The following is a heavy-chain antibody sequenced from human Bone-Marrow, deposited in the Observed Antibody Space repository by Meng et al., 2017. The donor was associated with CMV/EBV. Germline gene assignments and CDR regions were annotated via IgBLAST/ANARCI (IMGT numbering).Heavy chain of an antibody. V-gene: IGHV3-30*04. J-gene: IGHJ6*02. CDR2: ISYDGDNK. CDR3: ARDLSAAGNYGMDV. D-gene: IGHD6-13*01. Sequence: GGSLRLSCAASRFTFSRYSMHWVRQAPGKGLEWVAVISYDGDNKHYADSVKGRFTISRDNSKSTVSLQMNSLRVEDTAVYYCARDLSAAGNYGMDVWGQGTTVTVSS. CDR1: RFTFSRYS.